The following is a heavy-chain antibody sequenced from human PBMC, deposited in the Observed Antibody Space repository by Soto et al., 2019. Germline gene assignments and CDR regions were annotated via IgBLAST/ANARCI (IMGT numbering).Heavy chain of an antibody. V-gene: IGHV3-33*01. D-gene: IGHD4-4*01. CDR1: GFTFSSFG. Sequence: QVQLVESGGGVVQPGRSLRLSCAASGFTFSSFGMHWVRQAPGKGLEWVAVIWYDGSNKYHADSVKGRFTISRDNSKHTLYLQMNNLRAEDTAVYYCARQSPQSAMTVEIMDVWGQGTTVTVSS. CDR3: ARQSPQSAMTVEIMDV. CDR2: IWYDGSNK. J-gene: IGHJ6*02.